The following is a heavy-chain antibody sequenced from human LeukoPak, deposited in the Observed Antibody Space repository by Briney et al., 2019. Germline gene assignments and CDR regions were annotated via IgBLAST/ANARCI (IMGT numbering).Heavy chain of an antibody. CDR2: IDHTGST. CDR1: DDSISIYY. D-gene: IGHD1-26*01. Sequence: PSETLSLTCSVSDDSISIYYWSWIRQPPGKGLEWIGYIDHTGSTNYNPSLKSRATISVDTSKNQFSLKLSSVTAADTAVYYCARDGRYYYAFDIWGQGTMVTVSS. CDR3: ARDGRYYYAFDI. V-gene: IGHV4-59*12. J-gene: IGHJ3*02.